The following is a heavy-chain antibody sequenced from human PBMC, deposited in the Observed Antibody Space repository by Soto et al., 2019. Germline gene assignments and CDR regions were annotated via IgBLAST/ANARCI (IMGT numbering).Heavy chain of an antibody. V-gene: IGHV4-4*07. D-gene: IGHD1-26*01. J-gene: IGHJ6*02. CDR2: IYNSGST. CDR3: AREGASGFGMDV. Sequence: QVQLQESGPGLVKPSETLSLTCNVSGGSIRSYYWSWVRQPAGKPLEWIGRIYNSGSTNYNPTLKSRVSMSVDTSKNQFSLEVTSVTAADTAVYYCAREGASGFGMDVWGLGTTVTVSS. CDR1: GGSIRSYY.